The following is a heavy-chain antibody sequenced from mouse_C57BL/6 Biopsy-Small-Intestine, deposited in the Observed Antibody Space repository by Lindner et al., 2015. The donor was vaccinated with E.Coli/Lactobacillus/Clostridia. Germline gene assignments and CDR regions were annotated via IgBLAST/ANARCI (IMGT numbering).Heavy chain of an antibody. Sequence: SVKVSCKASGYPFISYGLTWVRQAPGQGLEWMAWVSGYNGNTKIAQRFQGRVTITTDTSTSTSYLELTGLTSDDTAMYFCARDSEDIAVVPVAVPVDLFDFWGQGTLITVSS. D-gene: IGHD6-1*01. CDR2: VSGYNGNT. CDR1: GYPFISYG. J-gene: IGHJ2*01. CDR3: ARDSEDIAVVPVAVPVDLFDF. V-gene: IGHV1S134*01.